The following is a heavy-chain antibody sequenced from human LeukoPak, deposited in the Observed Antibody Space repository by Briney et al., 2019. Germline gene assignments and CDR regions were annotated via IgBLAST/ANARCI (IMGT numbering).Heavy chain of an antibody. CDR3: TRVRHGNNWWGPFGV. D-gene: IGHD1-1*01. J-gene: IGHJ3*01. V-gene: IGHV1-18*01. Sequence: ASVNVSCKAFGYTFGTSSITWVRQAPGQRLEWMGWISPNNGNTHYAQRVQGRVTLTTDTSTSTAYLALRRLRSDDTAIYYCTRVRHGNNWWGPFGVWGQGTTVTVSS. CDR2: ISPNNGNT. CDR1: GYTFGTSS.